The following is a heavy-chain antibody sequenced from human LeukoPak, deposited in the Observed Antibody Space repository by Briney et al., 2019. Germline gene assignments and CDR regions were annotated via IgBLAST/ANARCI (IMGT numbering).Heavy chain of an antibody. CDR2: IYYSGST. J-gene: IGHJ5*02. V-gene: IGHV4-31*03. D-gene: IGHD1-20*01. CDR3: ARVSSANWNPGWFDP. Sequence: PSQTLSLTCTVSGGSISSGGYYWSWIRQHPGTGLEWIGYIYYSGSTYYNPSLKSRVTISVDTSKNQFSLKLGSVTAADTAVYYCARVSSANWNPGWFDPWGQGTLVTVSS. CDR1: GGSISSGGYY.